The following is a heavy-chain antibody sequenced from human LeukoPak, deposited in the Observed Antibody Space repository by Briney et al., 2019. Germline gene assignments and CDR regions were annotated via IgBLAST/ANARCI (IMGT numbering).Heavy chain of an antibody. CDR3: ARGDPSYGYAY. CDR1: GGSISSYP. D-gene: IGHD5-18*01. CDR2: IFYSGST. J-gene: IGHJ4*02. Sequence: SETLSLTCTVSGGSISSYPSSWIRQPPGKGLEWIGYIFYSGSTIYNPSLKSRVTISVDTSKNQFSLKLTSVTAADTAVYYCARGDPSYGYAYWGQGTLVTVSS. V-gene: IGHV4-59*12.